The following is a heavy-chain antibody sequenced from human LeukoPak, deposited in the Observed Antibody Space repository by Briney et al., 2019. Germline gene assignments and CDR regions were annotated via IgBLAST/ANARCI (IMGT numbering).Heavy chain of an antibody. D-gene: IGHD3-22*01. CDR2: ISSSSSTI. V-gene: IGHV3-48*04. CDR3: ARESGYYYDSSGAYFDY. J-gene: IGHJ4*02. Sequence: GGSLRLSCAASGFTFSSYSMNCVRQAPGKGLEWVSYISSSSSTIYYADSVKGRFTISRDNAKNSLYLQMNSLRAEDTAVYYCARESGYYYDSSGAYFDYWGQGTLVTVSS. CDR1: GFTFSSYS.